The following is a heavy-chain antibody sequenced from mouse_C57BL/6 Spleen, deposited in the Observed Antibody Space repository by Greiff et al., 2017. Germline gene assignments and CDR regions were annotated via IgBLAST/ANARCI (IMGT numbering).Heavy chain of an antibody. CDR3: AGYYHYYAMDY. V-gene: IGHV1-81*01. CDR2: IYPRSGNT. CDR1: GYTFTSYG. J-gene: IGHJ4*01. Sequence: QVQLKESGAELARPGASVKLSCKASGYTFTSYGISWVKQRTGQGLEWIGEIYPRSGNTYYNEKFKGKATLTADKSSSTAYMELRSLTSEDSAVYFCAGYYHYYAMDYWGQGTSVTVSS. D-gene: IGHD2-3*01.